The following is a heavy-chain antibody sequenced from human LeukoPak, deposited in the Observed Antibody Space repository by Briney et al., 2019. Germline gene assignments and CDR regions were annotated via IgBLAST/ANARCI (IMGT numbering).Heavy chain of an antibody. V-gene: IGHV3-21*01. J-gene: IGHJ2*01. CDR3: ARGQWLVSHWYFDL. CDR1: GFTFSSYS. Sequence: GGPLRLSCAASGFTFSSYSMNWVRQAPGKGLEWVSSISSSSSYIYYADSVKGRFTISRDNAKNTLYLQMNSLRAEDTAVYYCARGQWLVSHWYFDLWGRGTLVTVSS. D-gene: IGHD6-19*01. CDR2: ISSSSSYI.